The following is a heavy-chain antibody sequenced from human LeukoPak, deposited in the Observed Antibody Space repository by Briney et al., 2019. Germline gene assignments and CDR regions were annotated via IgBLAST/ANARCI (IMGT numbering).Heavy chain of an antibody. CDR2: VYYSGDT. V-gene: IGHV4-59*01. CDR1: GGSISRYY. Sequence: PSETLSLTCTVSGGSISRYYWTWIRQPPGTGLEWIGYVYYSGDTNYNPSLKSRVTMSVDMSKNQFSLKLSSVTAADTAVYYCATFRKAAAERFVDNWGQGTLVTVSS. J-gene: IGHJ4*02. D-gene: IGHD6-13*01. CDR3: ATFRKAAAERFVDN.